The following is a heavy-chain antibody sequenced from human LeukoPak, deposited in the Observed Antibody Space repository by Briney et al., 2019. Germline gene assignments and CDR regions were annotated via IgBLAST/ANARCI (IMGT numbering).Heavy chain of an antibody. Sequence: PGGSLRLSCAASGFTSSSYEMNWVRQAPGKGLEWVSYISSSGSTIYYADSVKGRFTISRDNAKNSLYLQMNSLRAEDTAVYYCARDRGYSSSWGYYYYYGMDVWGQGTTVTVSS. CDR1: GFTSSSYE. CDR3: ARDRGYSSSWGYYYYYGMDV. V-gene: IGHV3-48*03. D-gene: IGHD6-13*01. J-gene: IGHJ6*02. CDR2: ISSSGSTI.